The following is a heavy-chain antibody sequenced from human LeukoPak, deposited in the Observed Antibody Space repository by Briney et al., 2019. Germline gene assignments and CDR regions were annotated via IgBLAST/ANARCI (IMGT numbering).Heavy chain of an antibody. CDR2: ITYSGST. V-gene: IGHV4-59*01. Sequence: SETLSLTCTVSGGSISSYYWSWIRQPPGKGLEWIGYITYSGSTNYNPSLKSRVTISVDTSKNQLSLNLTSVTAADTAVYYCARDFLSYDGSENHFEDTFDIWGQGTMVTVSS. D-gene: IGHD3-22*01. J-gene: IGHJ3*02. CDR1: GGSISSYY. CDR3: ARDFLSYDGSENHFEDTFDI.